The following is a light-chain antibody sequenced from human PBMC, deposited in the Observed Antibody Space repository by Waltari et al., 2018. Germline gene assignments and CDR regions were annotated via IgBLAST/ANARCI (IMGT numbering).Light chain of an antibody. J-gene: IGLJ2*01. CDR1: SGHSSYS. CDR2: VNSEGGH. Sequence: QLMLTPSPSASDSLGASVKLTCTLRSGHSSYSIAWHQQHPENVPRYLMKVNSEGGHIKGDGIPYRFSGSSSGTGRYLSSSSLQSEDDANYYCQTGGFGIWFFGGGTNLTVL. CDR3: QTGGFGIWF. V-gene: IGLV4-69*01.